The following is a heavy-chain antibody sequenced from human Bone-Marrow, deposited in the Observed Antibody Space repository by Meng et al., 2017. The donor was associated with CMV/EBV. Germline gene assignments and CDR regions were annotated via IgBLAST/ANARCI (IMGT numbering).Heavy chain of an antibody. V-gene: IGHV3-21*04. J-gene: IGHJ4*02. CDR1: GFTFSSYS. Sequence: GGSLRLSCAASGFTFSSYSMNWVRQAPGKGLEWVSSISSSSSYIYYADSVKGRFTISRDNSKNTVYLQMNSLRVEDTAVYYCAKMAYSGGSEDFWGQGKLVNVAS. D-gene: IGHD2-21*01. CDR3: AKMAYSGGSEDF. CDR2: ISSSSSYI.